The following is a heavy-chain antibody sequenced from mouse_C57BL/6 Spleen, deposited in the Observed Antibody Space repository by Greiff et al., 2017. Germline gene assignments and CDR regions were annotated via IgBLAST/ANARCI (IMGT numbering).Heavy chain of an antibody. Sequence: EVKLVESGPELVKPGDSVKISCKASGYSFTGYFMNWVMQSHGKSLEWIGRINPYNGDTFYNQKFKGKATLTVDKSSSTAHMELRSLTSEDSAVYYCARGDYYGSSYAMDYWGQGTSVTVSS. CDR2: INPYNGDT. V-gene: IGHV1-20*01. J-gene: IGHJ4*01. D-gene: IGHD1-1*01. CDR1: GYSFTGYF. CDR3: ARGDYYGSSYAMDY.